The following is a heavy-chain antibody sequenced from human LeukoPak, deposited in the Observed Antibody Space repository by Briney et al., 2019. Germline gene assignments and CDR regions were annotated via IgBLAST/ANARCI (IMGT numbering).Heavy chain of an antibody. V-gene: IGHV3-23*01. CDR2: ISGRGGRT. CDR1: GFPFTTYA. J-gene: IGHJ4*02. D-gene: IGHD3-16*01. Sequence: GGSLRLSCAASGFPFTTYAMSWVRQAPGKGLEWVSAISGRGGRTYYADSVKGRFTISRDNSENTLYLQMNRLRADDTAIYYCAKSTWFGYFDYWGQGTLVTVSS. CDR3: AKSTWFGYFDY.